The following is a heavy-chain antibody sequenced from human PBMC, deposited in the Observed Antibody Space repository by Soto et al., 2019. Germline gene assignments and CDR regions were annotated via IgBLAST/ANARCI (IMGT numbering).Heavy chain of an antibody. CDR2: INPNSGST. Sequence: ASVKVSCKASGYTFTGYYMHWVRQAPGQGLEWMGWINPNSGSTSYAQKFQARVTMTRDTSTSTVYMELGSLISEDTAVYYCAADVAPTDPQKWVSPWGQGTQVTVS. CDR1: GYTFTGYY. CDR3: AADVAPTDPQKWVSP. D-gene: IGHD1-1*01. V-gene: IGHV1-46*01. J-gene: IGHJ5*02.